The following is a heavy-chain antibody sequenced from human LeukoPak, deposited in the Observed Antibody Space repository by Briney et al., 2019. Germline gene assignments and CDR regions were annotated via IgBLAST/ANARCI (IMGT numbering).Heavy chain of an antibody. CDR1: GYTFASYY. J-gene: IGHJ4*02. CDR3: ARSVAAAGPAFDY. Sequence: GESLKISCKGSGYTFASYYIGWVRQVPGKGLEWMGIIYPGDSDTTYSPSFQGQVTISADKSISTAYLQWGSLKASDTAMYYCARSVAAAGPAFDYWGQGTLVTVSS. CDR2: IYPGDSDT. D-gene: IGHD6-13*01. V-gene: IGHV5-51*01.